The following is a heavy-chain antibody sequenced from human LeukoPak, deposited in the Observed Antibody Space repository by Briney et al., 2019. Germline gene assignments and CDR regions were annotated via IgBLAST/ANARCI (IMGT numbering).Heavy chain of an antibody. CDR2: ISGSGGST. J-gene: IGHJ3*02. Sequence: GRSLRLSCAASGFTFSSYAMHWVRQAPGKGLEWVSAISGSGGSTYYADSVKGRFTISRDNSKNTLYLQMNSLRAEDTALYYCARDRFAFDIWGQGTMVTVSS. CDR1: GFTFSSYA. CDR3: ARDRFAFDI. V-gene: IGHV3-23*01.